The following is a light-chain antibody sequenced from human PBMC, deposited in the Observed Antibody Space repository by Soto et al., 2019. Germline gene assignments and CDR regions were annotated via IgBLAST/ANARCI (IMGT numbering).Light chain of an antibody. CDR2: GAS. V-gene: IGKV3-20*01. CDR1: QSVSNNY. J-gene: IGKJ1*01. CDR3: QQYGSSGT. Sequence: PGSSATLSCRASQSVSNNYLAWYQQKPGQAPRLLIYGASNRATGIPDRFSGSGSFTDFTLTISRLEPEDFTVYYCQQYGSSGTFGPGTKVDIK.